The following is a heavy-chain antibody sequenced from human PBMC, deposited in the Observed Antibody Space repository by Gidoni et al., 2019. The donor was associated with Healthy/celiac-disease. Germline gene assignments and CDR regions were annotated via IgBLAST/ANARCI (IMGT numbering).Heavy chain of an antibody. D-gene: IGHD1-26*01. Sequence: QLQLQESGPGLVKPSENLSLHCTVCGGSISSSSYYWGWIRQPPGKGLEWIGSIYYSGSTSYNPSLKIRVTISVDTSKNQFSLKLSSVTAADTSVYYCARTLPYSGSYHPWDYWGQGTLVTVSS. V-gene: IGHV4-39*01. CDR2: IYYSGST. CDR1: GGSISSSSYY. J-gene: IGHJ4*02. CDR3: ARTLPYSGSYHPWDY.